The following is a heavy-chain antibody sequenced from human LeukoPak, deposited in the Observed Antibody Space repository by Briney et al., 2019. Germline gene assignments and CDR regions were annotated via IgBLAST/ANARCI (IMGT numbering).Heavy chain of an antibody. CDR1: GFTFSSYS. D-gene: IGHD6-13*01. CDR2: ISSSSSYI. CDR3: ARDRNLGSQFDY. V-gene: IGHV3-21*01. Sequence: GSLRLSCAASGFTFSSYSMNWVRQPPGKGLEWVSSISSSSSYIYYADSVKGRFTISRDNAKNSLYLQMNSLRAEDTAVYYCARDRNLGSQFDYWGQGTLVTVSS. J-gene: IGHJ4*02.